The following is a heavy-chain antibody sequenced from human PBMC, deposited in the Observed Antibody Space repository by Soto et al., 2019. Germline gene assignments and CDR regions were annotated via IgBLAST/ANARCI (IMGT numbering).Heavy chain of an antibody. D-gene: IGHD3-22*01. CDR3: ARGPITKIVVVPYGMDV. CDR1: GYTFTGYY. CDR2: INPNSGGT. Sequence: ASVKVSCKASGYTFTGYYMHWVRQAPGQGLEWMGWINPNSGGTNYAQKFQGWVTMTRDTSISTAYMELSRLRSGDTAVYYCARGPITKIVVVPYGMDVWGQGTTVTVSS. V-gene: IGHV1-2*04. J-gene: IGHJ6*02.